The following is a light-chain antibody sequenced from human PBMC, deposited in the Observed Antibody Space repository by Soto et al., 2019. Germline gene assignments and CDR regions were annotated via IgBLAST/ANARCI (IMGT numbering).Light chain of an antibody. CDR3: SSYTSSSTLRV. CDR1: SSDVGGYNY. Sequence: QSALTQPASVSGSPGQSITISCTGTSSDVGGYNYVSWYQQHPGKAPKLMIYDVSNRPSGVSNRFSGSKSGNTASLTISGLQAEDEADYYCSSYTSSSTLRVFGYGTKLTVL. CDR2: DVS. V-gene: IGLV2-14*01. J-gene: IGLJ1*01.